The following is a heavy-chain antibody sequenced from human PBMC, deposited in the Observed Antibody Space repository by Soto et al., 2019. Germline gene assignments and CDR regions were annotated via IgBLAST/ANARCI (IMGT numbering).Heavy chain of an antibody. CDR1: GFTFSSYW. CDR3: ARDDYDFWSGYYTGGYYYYYMDV. V-gene: IGHV3-74*01. D-gene: IGHD3-3*01. Sequence: GGSLRLSCAASGFTFSSYWMHWVRQAPGKGLVWVSRINSDGSSTSYADSVKGRFTISRDNAKNTLYLQMNSLRAEDTAVYYCARDDYDFWSGYYTGGYYYYYMDVWGKGTTVTVSS. J-gene: IGHJ6*03. CDR2: INSDGSST.